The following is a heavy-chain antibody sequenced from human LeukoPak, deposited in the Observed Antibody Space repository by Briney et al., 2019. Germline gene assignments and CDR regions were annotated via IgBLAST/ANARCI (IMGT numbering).Heavy chain of an antibody. CDR1: GFTFSSYA. CDR2: ISASGSSA. J-gene: IGHJ4*02. Sequence: PGGSLRLSCAASGFTFSSYAMNWVRQAPGKGLEWVSLISASGSSAYYTDSVKGRFTISRDNSENTLYLQMNSLTAEDTAVYYCAKRYCSGSSCTLFDYWGQGTLVTVSP. D-gene: IGHD2-15*01. V-gene: IGHV3-23*01. CDR3: AKRYCSGSSCTLFDY.